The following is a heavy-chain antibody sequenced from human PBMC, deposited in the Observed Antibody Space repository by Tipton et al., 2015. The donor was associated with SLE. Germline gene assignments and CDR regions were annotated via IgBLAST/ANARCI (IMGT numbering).Heavy chain of an antibody. Sequence: TLSLTCAVSGGSISSVGYYWSWIRQHPGKGLEWIGHIYHSGSTFYSPSLRSRVTISVDTSRNQFSLKLTSVTAADTAVYYCAIPTVGATGGFDSWCHGTLVIVSS. J-gene: IGHJ4*01. V-gene: IGHV4-31*11. CDR3: AIPTVGATGGFDS. CDR1: GGSISSVGYY. D-gene: IGHD1-26*01. CDR2: IYHSGST.